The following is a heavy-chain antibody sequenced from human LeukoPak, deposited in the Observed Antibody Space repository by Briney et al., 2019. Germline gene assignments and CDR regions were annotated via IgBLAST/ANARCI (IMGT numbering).Heavy chain of an antibody. D-gene: IGHD3-22*01. CDR1: GYTFTSYD. V-gene: IGHV1-8*03. Sequence: ASVKVSCKASGYTFTSYDINWVRQATGQGLEWMGWMNPNSGNTGYAQKFQGRVTITRNTSISTAYMELSSLRAEDTALYYCAKDKYHDSSGYYDYWGQGTLVTVSS. CDR3: AKDKYHDSSGYYDY. J-gene: IGHJ4*02. CDR2: MNPNSGNT.